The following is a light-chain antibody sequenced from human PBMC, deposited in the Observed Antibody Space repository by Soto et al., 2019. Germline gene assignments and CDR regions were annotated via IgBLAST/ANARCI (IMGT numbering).Light chain of an antibody. CDR1: QGISSW. J-gene: IGKJ1*01. V-gene: IGKV1D-16*01. CDR2: AAS. Sequence: DIQMTQSPSSLSASVGDGVTITARASQGISSWLAWYQQKPGKAPKLLIYAASSLQSGVPSRFSGSGSGAEFTLTISSLQPDDFATYYCQQYNTYSRTFGQGTKVDIK. CDR3: QQYNTYSRT.